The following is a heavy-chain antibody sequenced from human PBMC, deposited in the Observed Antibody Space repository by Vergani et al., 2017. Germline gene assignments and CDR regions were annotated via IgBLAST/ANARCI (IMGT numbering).Heavy chain of an antibody. CDR3: ARSSSLYYDFWSGYWSPYDY. V-gene: IGHV2-5*02. Sequence: QITLKESGPTLVKPTQTLTLTCTFSGFSLSTSGVGVGWIRQPPGKALEWLALIYWDDDKRYSPSLKSRLTISKDTSKSQVVLTMTNMDPVDTATYYCARSSSLYYDFWSGYWSPYDYWGQGTLVTVSS. D-gene: IGHD3-3*01. CDR1: GFSLSTSGVG. CDR2: IYWDDDK. J-gene: IGHJ4*02.